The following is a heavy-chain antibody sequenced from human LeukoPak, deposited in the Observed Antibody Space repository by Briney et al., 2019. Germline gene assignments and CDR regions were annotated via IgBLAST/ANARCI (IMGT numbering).Heavy chain of an antibody. V-gene: IGHV1-18*01. CDR1: GYTFTSYG. CDR3: ATVPAAGNWFDP. D-gene: IGHD2-2*01. CDR2: ISAYNGNT. J-gene: IGHJ5*02. Sequence: GASVKVSCKASGYTFTSYGISWVRQAPGQGLEWMGWISAYNGNTNYAQKLQGRVIMTTDTSTSTAYMELRSLRSDDTAVYYCATVPAAGNWFDPWGQGTLVTVSS.